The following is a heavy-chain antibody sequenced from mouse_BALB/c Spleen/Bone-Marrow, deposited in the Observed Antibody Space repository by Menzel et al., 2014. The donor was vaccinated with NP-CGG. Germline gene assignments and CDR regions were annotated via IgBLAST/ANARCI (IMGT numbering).Heavy chain of an antibody. CDR3: TRGDLRYAMDC. J-gene: IGHJ4*01. CDR2: IYPGSGSN. D-gene: IGHD6-1*01. V-gene: IGHV1S22*01. Sequence: LQQSGSELVRPGASVKLSCKASGYTFTSYRMHWVRQRPGQGLEWIGNIYPGSGSNNYDEKFKSKATLTVDTSSSTAYMQLSSLTSEDSAVYYCTRGDLRYAMDCWGQGTSVTVSS. CDR1: GYTFTSYR.